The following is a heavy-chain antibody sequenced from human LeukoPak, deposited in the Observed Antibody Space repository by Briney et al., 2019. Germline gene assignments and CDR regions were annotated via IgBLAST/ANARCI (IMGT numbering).Heavy chain of an antibody. D-gene: IGHD5-24*01. Sequence: GGSLRLSCAASGFTFSSYGMHWVRQAPGKGLEWVAVIWYDGSNKYYADSVKGRFTISRDNAKNSLYLQMNSLRAEDTAVYYCARDRREMATITSYYFDYWGQGTLVTVSS. CDR3: ARDRREMATITSYYFDY. CDR1: GFTFSSYG. CDR2: IWYDGSNK. V-gene: IGHV3-33*01. J-gene: IGHJ4*02.